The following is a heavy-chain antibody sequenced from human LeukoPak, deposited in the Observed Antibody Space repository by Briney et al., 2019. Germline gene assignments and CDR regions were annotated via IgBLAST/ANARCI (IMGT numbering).Heavy chain of an antibody. Sequence: SETLSLTCTVSGGSISSYYWSWIRQPPGKGLEWIGYIYYSGSTNYNPSLKSRVTISVDTSKNQFSLKLSSVTAADTAVHYCARGGGDTAMVTFYFDYWGQGTLVTVSS. CDR3: ARGGGDTAMVTFYFDY. J-gene: IGHJ4*02. CDR1: GGSISSYY. CDR2: IYYSGST. V-gene: IGHV4-59*01. D-gene: IGHD5-18*01.